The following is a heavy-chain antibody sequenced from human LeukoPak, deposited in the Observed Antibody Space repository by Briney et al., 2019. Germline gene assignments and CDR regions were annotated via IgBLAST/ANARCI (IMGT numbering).Heavy chain of an antibody. CDR2: IKQDGGER. J-gene: IGHJ4*02. V-gene: IGHV3-7*01. CDR1: GFTFSGCW. CDR3: AMIEQVVSNVEGGY. Sequence: GGSLRLSCAASGFTFSGCWMSWVRQAPGKGLEWVANIKQDGGERYYVDSVKGRFTISRDNAKNSLYLQMNSLRAEDTAVYFCAMIEQVVSNVEGGYWGQGTLVTVSS. D-gene: IGHD6-6*01.